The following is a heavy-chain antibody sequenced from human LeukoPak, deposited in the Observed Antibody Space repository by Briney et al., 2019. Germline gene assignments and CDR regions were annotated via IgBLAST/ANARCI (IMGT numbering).Heavy chain of an antibody. CDR2: IYPGDSDT. Sequence: GESLKISCRGSGSIFTTYGIGGWPRLPGKALKWMGIIYPGDSDTRYSPSFQGQVTISADKSISTAYLQWSSLKASDTAMYYCARLSRNYAGDYWGQGTLVTVSS. CDR1: GSIFTTYG. CDR3: ARLSRNYAGDY. J-gene: IGHJ4*02. D-gene: IGHD4-23*01. V-gene: IGHV5-51*01.